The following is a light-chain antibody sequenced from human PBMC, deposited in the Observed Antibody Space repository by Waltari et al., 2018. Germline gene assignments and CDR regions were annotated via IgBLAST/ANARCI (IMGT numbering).Light chain of an antibody. CDR3: SSYTSGSTLV. CDR2: DVS. CDR1: RSDVGSYNY. V-gene: IGLV2-14*03. J-gene: IGLJ2*01. Sequence: QSDLTQPASVSESPGQSITIPCTETRSDVGSYNYVCWYQHHPGKAPKLLIYDVSKRPSGVSNRFSGSKSGNTASLSISGLQAEDEADYYCSSYTSGSTLVFGGGTRLTVL.